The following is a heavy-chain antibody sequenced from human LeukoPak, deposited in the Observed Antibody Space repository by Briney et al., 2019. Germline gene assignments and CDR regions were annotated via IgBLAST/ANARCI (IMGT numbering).Heavy chain of an antibody. CDR3: ARESNYDILTGYYKIFDY. J-gene: IGHJ4*02. Sequence: PSETLSLTCAVYGGSFSGYYWSWIRQPPGKGLEWIGEINHSGSTNYNPSLKSRVTISVDTFKNQFSLKLSSVTAADTAVYYCARESNYDILTGYYKIFDYWGQGTLVTVSS. D-gene: IGHD3-9*01. V-gene: IGHV4-34*01. CDR2: INHSGST. CDR1: GGSFSGYY.